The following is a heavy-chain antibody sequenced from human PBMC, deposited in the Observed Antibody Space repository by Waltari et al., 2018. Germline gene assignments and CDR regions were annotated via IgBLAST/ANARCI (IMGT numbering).Heavy chain of an antibody. J-gene: IGHJ3*02. V-gene: IGHV5-51*01. D-gene: IGHD3-22*01. Sequence: EVQLVQSGAEVKKPGESLKISCKGSGYSFTSYWIGWVRQMPGKGLEWMVIIYTGDGETRYSPSFKGQVTISADKSISTAYRQWSSLKASDTAMYYCARQVDGSGYDGRAFDIWGQGTMVTVSS. CDR2: IYTGDGET. CDR3: ARQVDGSGYDGRAFDI. CDR1: GYSFTSYW.